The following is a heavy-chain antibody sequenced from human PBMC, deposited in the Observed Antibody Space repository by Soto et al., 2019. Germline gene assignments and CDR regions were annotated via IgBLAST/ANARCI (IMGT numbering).Heavy chain of an antibody. CDR2: ISAYNGNT. Sequence: GASVKVSCKASGYTFTSYGISWVRQAPGQGLEWMGWISAYNGNTNYAQKIQGRVTMTTDTSTSTAYMELRSLRSDDTAVYYCAREGWDYYDSSGYYDYWGQGTLVTVSS. D-gene: IGHD3-22*01. CDR1: GYTFTSYG. CDR3: AREGWDYYDSSGYYDY. V-gene: IGHV1-18*01. J-gene: IGHJ4*02.